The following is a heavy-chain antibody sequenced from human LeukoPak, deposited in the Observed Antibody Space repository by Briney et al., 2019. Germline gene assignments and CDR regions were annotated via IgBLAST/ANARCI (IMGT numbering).Heavy chain of an antibody. CDR1: GFTFSSYA. Sequence: PGGSLRLSCAASGFTFSSYAMSWVRQAPGKGLEWVSAISGSGGSTNYADSVKGRFTISRDNSKNTLYLQINSLRAEDTAVYYCAKAYTGYSGAARGYFDLWGRGTLVTVSS. D-gene: IGHD1-26*01. CDR2: ISGSGGST. V-gene: IGHV3-23*01. CDR3: AKAYTGYSGAARGYFDL. J-gene: IGHJ2*01.